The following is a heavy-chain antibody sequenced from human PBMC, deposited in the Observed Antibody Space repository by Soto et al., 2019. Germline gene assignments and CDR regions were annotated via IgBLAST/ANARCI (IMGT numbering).Heavy chain of an antibody. CDR2: ISGSGGST. J-gene: IGHJ4*02. V-gene: IGHV3-23*01. D-gene: IGHD2-15*01. Sequence: GGSLRLSCAASGFTFSSYAMSWVRQAPGKGLEWVSAISGSGGSTYYADSVKGRFTNSRDNSKNTLYLQMNSLRAEDTAVYYCAKVMPVVVVAATPNFDYWGQGTLVTVSS. CDR1: GFTFSSYA. CDR3: AKVMPVVVVAATPNFDY.